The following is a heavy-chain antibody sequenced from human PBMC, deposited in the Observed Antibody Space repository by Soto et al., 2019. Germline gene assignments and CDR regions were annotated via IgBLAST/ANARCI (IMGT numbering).Heavy chain of an antibody. CDR3: AREYSSSWYSRGRIDY. CDR2: ISYDGSNK. CDR1: GFTFSSYA. J-gene: IGHJ4*02. V-gene: IGHV3-30-3*01. D-gene: IGHD6-13*01. Sequence: QVQLVESGGGVVQPGRSLRLSCAASGFTFSSYAMHWVRQAPGKGLEWVAVISYDGSNKYYADSVKGRFTISRDNSKNTLYLQMNGLRAEDTAVYYCAREYSSSWYSRGRIDYWGQGTLVTVSS.